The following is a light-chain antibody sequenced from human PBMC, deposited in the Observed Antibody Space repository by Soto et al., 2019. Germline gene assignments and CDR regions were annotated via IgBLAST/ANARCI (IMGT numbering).Light chain of an antibody. J-gene: IGKJ4*01. CDR2: GAS. CDR1: QSVSSSY. V-gene: IGKV3-15*01. CDR3: QRYNNWPLT. Sequence: EIVLTHTTGTLSLSPGERATLSCRASQSVSSSYFAWYQQKPGQAPRLLIYGASTRATGIPARFGGSGSGTEFTLTITSLQSEDFAVYYCQRYNNWPLTFGGGTKVDI.